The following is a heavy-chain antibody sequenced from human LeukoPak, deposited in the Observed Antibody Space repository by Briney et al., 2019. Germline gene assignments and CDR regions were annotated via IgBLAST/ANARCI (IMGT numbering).Heavy chain of an antibody. V-gene: IGHV3-9*03. CDR3: AKGYSYGITYYFDY. J-gene: IGHJ4*02. CDR1: GFTFDDYA. CDR2: ISWNSGSI. Sequence: PGGSLRLSCAASGFTFDDYAMHWVRHAPGKGLEWVSGISWNSGSIVYADSVKGRFTIFRDSAKNSLYLQMNSLRAEDMALYYCAKGYSYGITYYFDYWGQGTLVTVSS. D-gene: IGHD5-18*01.